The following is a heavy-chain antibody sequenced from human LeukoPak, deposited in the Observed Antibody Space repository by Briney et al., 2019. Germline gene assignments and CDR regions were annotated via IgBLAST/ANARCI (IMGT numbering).Heavy chain of an antibody. V-gene: IGHV3-48*02. CDR1: GFTFSSYS. Sequence: GSLRLSCAASGFTFSSYSMDWVRQAPGKGLEWVSYTSSSSSTIKYADSVRGRFTISRDNAENSLYLQMNSLRDEDTAVYYCARARGTGWYFDLWGRGTLVTVSS. D-gene: IGHD2-15*01. CDR2: TSSSSSTI. J-gene: IGHJ2*01. CDR3: ARARGTGWYFDL.